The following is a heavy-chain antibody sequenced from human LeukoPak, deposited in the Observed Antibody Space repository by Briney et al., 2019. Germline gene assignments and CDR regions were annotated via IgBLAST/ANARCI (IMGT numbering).Heavy chain of an antibody. CDR1: GYTFTTYG. CDR3: ASVTTHYYYYYYMDV. Sequence: ASVKVSCKASGYTFTTYGLSWVRQAPGQGLEWLGWISTYDDNIKYAQSLQGRLTLTIDTSTSTAYMELSRLRSDDTAVYYCASVTTHYYYYYYMDVWGKGTTVTVSS. J-gene: IGHJ6*03. V-gene: IGHV1-18*01. D-gene: IGHD4-17*01. CDR2: ISTYDDNI.